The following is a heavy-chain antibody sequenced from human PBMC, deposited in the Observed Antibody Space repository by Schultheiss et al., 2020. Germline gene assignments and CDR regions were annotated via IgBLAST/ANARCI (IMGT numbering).Heavy chain of an antibody. CDR3: AKDRVIFGVGEVDY. J-gene: IGHJ4*02. D-gene: IGHD3-3*01. V-gene: IGHV3-30*18. CDR1: GFTFSNSA. Sequence: GGSLRLSCAASGFTFSNSAMHWVRQAPGKGLEWVAVISYDGSKKYYVDSVTGRFTISRDNSKNTLYLQMNSLGTEDTAVYYCAKDRVIFGVGEVDYWGQGTLVTVSS. CDR2: ISYDGSKK.